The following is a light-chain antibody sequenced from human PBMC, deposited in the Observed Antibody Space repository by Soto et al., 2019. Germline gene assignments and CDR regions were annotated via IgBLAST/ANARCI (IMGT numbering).Light chain of an antibody. V-gene: IGLV2-14*01. Sequence: QSVLTQPASVSGSPGQSITISCTGTSGDVGAYNYVSWYQQPPGKAPKLMIYDVSNRPSGVSNRFSGSKSGNTASLTISGLQAEDEGDYYCSSYTTSSTLVFGTGTKLTVL. J-gene: IGLJ1*01. CDR2: DVS. CDR3: SSYTTSSTLV. CDR1: SGDVGAYNY.